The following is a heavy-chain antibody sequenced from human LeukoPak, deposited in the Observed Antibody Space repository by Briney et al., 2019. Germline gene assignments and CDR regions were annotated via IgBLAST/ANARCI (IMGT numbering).Heavy chain of an antibody. J-gene: IGHJ5*02. CDR1: GFTFSSYW. Sequence: PGGSLRLSCAASGFTFSSYWMHWVRQAPGKGLVWVSRINADGSSTSYADSVKGRFTISRDNAKNTLYLQMNSLRAEDTAVYYCARDDNYDFWSGYPNWFDPWGQGTLVTVSS. CDR3: ARDDNYDFWSGYPNWFDP. CDR2: INADGSST. V-gene: IGHV3-74*01. D-gene: IGHD3-3*01.